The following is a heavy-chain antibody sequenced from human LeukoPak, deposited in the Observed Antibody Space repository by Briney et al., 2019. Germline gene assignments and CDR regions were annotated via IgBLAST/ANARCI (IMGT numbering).Heavy chain of an antibody. J-gene: IGHJ4*02. D-gene: IGHD2-21*01. CDR1: GGTFSSYA. CDR2: IIPIFGTA. CDR3: AGFETYCGGDCFDY. V-gene: IGHV1-69*13. Sequence: ASVKVSCKASGGTFSSYAISWVRQAPGQGLEWMGGIIPIFGTANYAQKFQGRVTTTADESTSTAYMELSSLRSEDTAVYYCAGFETYCGGDCFDYWGQGTLVTVSS.